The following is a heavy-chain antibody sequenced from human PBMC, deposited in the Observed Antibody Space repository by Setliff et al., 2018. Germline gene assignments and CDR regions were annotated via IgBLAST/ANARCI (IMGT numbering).Heavy chain of an antibody. CDR1: GGSFSDYY. CDR3: VRTDYSDGRYSMDV. D-gene: IGHD6-19*01. V-gene: IGHV4-34*01. CDR2: INHSGST. J-gene: IGHJ6*03. Sequence: PSETLSLTCAASGGSFSDYYWTWIRQPPGKGLEWIGEINHSGSTNYNPSLKSRVTISVDTSKNQFSLKVSSVTAADTAVYYCVRTDYSDGRYSMDVWGKGTTVTVSS.